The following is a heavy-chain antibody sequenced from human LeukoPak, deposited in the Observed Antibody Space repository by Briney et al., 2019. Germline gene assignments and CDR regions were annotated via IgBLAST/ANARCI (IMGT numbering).Heavy chain of an antibody. J-gene: IGHJ5*02. D-gene: IGHD3-22*01. CDR3: ARVVGWHWFDP. V-gene: IGHV3-23*01. CDR2: IRPSGDNT. Sequence: GGSLRLSCAASGFTFSSYDMTWVRQAPGRGLEWVSSIRPSGDNTYYGDSVKGRFTISRDNSKNTVYLQMNNMRVNDTAVYYCARVVGWHWFDPWGQGTLVTVSS. CDR1: GFTFSSYD.